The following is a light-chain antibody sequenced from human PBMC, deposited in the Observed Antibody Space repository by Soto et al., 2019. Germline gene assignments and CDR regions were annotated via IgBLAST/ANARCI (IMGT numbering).Light chain of an antibody. J-gene: IGKJ4*01. CDR2: DAS. CDR3: QQRKNWPPT. CDR1: QSVNIF. Sequence: EIVLTQSPATLSLSPGERATLSCRASQSVNIFLAWYQQKPGQAPRLLIYDASKRATGIPARFSGSGSGTDFTLPISSLETEDFAVYYCQQRKNWPPTFGGGTKVEIK. V-gene: IGKV3-11*01.